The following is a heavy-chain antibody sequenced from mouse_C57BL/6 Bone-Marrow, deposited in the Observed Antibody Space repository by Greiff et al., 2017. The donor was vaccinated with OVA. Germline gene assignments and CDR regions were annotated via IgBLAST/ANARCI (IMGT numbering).Heavy chain of an antibody. V-gene: IGHV3-6*01. CDR2: ISYDGSN. J-gene: IGHJ3*01. Sequence: EVQLVESGPGLVKPSQSLSLTCSVTGYSITSGYYWNWIRQFPGNKLEWRGYISYDGSNNYNPSLKNRNSITRDTSKNQFFLQLNSVTTEDTATDYCARVDPAWFAYWGQGTLVTVSA. CDR3: ARVDPAWFAY. CDR1: GYSITSGYY.